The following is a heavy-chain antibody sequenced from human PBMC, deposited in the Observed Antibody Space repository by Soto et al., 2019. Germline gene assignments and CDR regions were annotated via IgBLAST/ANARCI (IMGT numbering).Heavy chain of an antibody. D-gene: IGHD3-3*01. Sequence: QIQLVQSGGEVKKPGASVNLSCKASGYIFNGYGISWVRQAPGQGLEWMGWISPYNGHTEYSQSLQGRLTVTADTSTTTGYMELRSLRSDDTAVYYCARGGSGYHTGRGFAGAMDVWGQGTTVTVSS. V-gene: IGHV1-18*04. CDR3: ARGGSGYHTGRGFAGAMDV. J-gene: IGHJ6*02. CDR2: ISPYNGHT. CDR1: GYIFNGYG.